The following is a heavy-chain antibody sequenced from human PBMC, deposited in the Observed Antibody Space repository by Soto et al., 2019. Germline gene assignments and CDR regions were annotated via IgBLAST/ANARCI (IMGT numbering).Heavy chain of an antibody. V-gene: IGHV3-7*03. CDR1: GFTFSSYG. J-gene: IGHJ4*02. Sequence: GGSLRLSCAASGFTFSSYGMHWVRQAPGKGLEWVANIKQDGSGKDYVDSVKGRFTISRDNSKNSLYLQMNSLRVGDTAVYYCARKDVATDYWGQGTLVTVSS. CDR2: IKQDGSGK. D-gene: IGHD5-12*01. CDR3: ARKDVATDY.